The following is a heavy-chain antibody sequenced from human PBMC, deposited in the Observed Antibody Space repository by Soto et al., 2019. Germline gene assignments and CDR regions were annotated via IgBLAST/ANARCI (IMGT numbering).Heavy chain of an antibody. V-gene: IGHV4-34*01. D-gene: IGHD1-26*01. CDR2: INHSGST. CDR3: ARLGGSYAVPRFDY. CDR1: GGSFSGYY. Sequence: PSETLSLTCAVYGGSFSGYYWRWIRQPPGKGLEWIGEINHSGSTNYNPSLKSRVTISIDTSKNQFSLKLSSVTAADTAVYYCARLGGSYAVPRFDYWGQGTLVTVSS. J-gene: IGHJ4*02.